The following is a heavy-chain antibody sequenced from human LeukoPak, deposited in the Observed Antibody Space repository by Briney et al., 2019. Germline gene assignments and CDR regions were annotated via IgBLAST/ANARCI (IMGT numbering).Heavy chain of an antibody. D-gene: IGHD2-2*01. Sequence: SETLSLTCTVSGGSISSYYWSWIRQPPGKGLEWIGYIYYSGSTNYNPSLKSRVTISVDTSKNQFSLKLSSVTAADTAVYYCARSQGYCSSTSCYYYYGMDVWGQGTTVTVSS. J-gene: IGHJ6*02. V-gene: IGHV4-59*08. CDR2: IYYSGST. CDR3: ARSQGYCSSTSCYYYYGMDV. CDR1: GGSISSYY.